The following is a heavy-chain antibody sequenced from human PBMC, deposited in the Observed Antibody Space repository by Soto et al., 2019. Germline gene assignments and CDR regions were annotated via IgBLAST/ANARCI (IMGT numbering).Heavy chain of an antibody. D-gene: IGHD2-2*02. CDR3: ARGADIVVVPAAIRAGYYYGMDV. CDR2: IYYSGST. V-gene: IGHV4-61*01. Sequence: SETLSLTCTVSGGSVSSGSYYWSWIRQPPGKGLEWIGYIYYSGSTNYNPSLKSRVTISVDTSKNQFSLKLSSVTAADTAVYYCARGADIVVVPAAIRAGYYYGMDVWGQRTTVTVSS. J-gene: IGHJ6*02. CDR1: GGSVSSGSYY.